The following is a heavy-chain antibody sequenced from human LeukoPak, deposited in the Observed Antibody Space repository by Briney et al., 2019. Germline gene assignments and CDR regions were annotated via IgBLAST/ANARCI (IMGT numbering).Heavy chain of an antibody. Sequence: GESLRLSCAASGFTFSSYSMSWVRQAPGKWLEWVSAISGSGGSTYYADSVKGRFTISRDNSKNTLYLQMNSLRAGDRAVYCFAKGPTIIASAPSGYWGDRTLVTVSS. J-gene: IGHJ4*01. V-gene: IGHV3-23*01. CDR3: AKGPTIIASAPSGY. CDR2: ISGSGGST. CDR1: GFTFSSYS. D-gene: IGHD6-13*01.